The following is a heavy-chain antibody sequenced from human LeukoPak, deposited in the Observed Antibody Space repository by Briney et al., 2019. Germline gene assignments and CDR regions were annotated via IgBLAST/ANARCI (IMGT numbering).Heavy chain of an antibody. CDR2: ISGSGGST. J-gene: IGHJ4*02. CDR3: AKDYYDFWSGYSHFDY. Sequence: GGSLRLSCAASGFTFSSYAMSWVRQAPGKGLEWVSAISGSGGSTYYADSVKGRFTISRDNSKNTLYLQMNSLRAEDTAVYYCAKDYYDFWSGYSHFDYWGQGTLVTVSS. CDR1: GFTFSSYA. D-gene: IGHD3-3*01. V-gene: IGHV3-23*01.